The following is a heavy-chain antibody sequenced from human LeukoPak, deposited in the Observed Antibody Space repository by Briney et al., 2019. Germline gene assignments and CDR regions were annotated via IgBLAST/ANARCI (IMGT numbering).Heavy chain of an antibody. CDR3: ARGVSARPHY. V-gene: IGHV4-34*01. J-gene: IGHJ4*02. CDR1: GGSFSGYY. D-gene: IGHD6-6*01. Sequence: PSETLSLTCAVYGGSFSGYYWSWIRQPPGKGLEWIGEINHSGSTNYNPSLKSRVTISVDTSKNQFSLKLSSVTAADTAVYYCARGVSARPHYWGQGTLVTVSS. CDR2: INHSGST.